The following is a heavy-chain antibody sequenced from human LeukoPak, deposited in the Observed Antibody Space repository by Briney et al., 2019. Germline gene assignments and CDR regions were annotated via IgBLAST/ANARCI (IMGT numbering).Heavy chain of an antibody. CDR2: IWYDGGNK. CDR1: GFSFSSYG. J-gene: IGHJ4*02. Sequence: GGSLRLSCTASGFSFSSYGMHWVRQAPGKGLEWVALIWYDGGNKYYSDSVKGRFTISRDNSKNTLFLQMNSLTAEDTAVYYCASRTDHPDYGEDYWGRGTLVTVSS. D-gene: IGHD4-17*01. CDR3: ASRTDHPDYGEDY. V-gene: IGHV3-33*01.